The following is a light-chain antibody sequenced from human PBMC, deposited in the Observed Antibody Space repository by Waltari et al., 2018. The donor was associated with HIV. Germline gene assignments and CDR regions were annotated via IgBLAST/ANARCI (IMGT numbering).Light chain of an antibody. CDR3: QQANRCPWT. V-gene: IGKV1-12*01. Sequence: DIPMTQFPSFVSASVGDRVNISCRASHPLGSWLTWYQQKTGKAPERVIYATSNLGSRVPSRFSGSGSRTNFTLTINSLQTEDFATHFCQQANRCPWTFGQGTKLELK. CDR1: HPLGSW. J-gene: IGKJ1*01. CDR2: ATS.